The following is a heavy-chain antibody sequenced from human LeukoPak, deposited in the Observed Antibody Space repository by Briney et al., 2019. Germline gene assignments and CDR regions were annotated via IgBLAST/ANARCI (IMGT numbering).Heavy chain of an antibody. CDR1: GGSFSGYY. V-gene: IGHV4-34*01. CDR3: ARGLIAVARYFDY. D-gene: IGHD6-19*01. Sequence: TSETLSLTCAVYGGSFSGYYWSWIRQPPGKGLEWIGEINHSGSTNYNPSLKSRVTISVDTSKNQFSLKLSSVTAADTAVYYCARGLIAVARYFDYWGQGTLVTVSS. J-gene: IGHJ4*02. CDR2: INHSGST.